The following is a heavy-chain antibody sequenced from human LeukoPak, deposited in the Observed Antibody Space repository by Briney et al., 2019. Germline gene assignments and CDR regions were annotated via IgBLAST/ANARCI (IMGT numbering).Heavy chain of an antibody. Sequence: GGSLRLSCAASGFTFSSYAMSWVRQAPGKGLEWVSAISGSGGSTYYADSVKGRFTISRDNSKNTLYLQMNSLRAEDTAVYYCAKDLYCSSTSCLGGMGVWGQGTTVTVSS. J-gene: IGHJ6*02. CDR1: GFTFSSYA. D-gene: IGHD2-2*01. CDR2: ISGSGGST. CDR3: AKDLYCSSTSCLGGMGV. V-gene: IGHV3-23*01.